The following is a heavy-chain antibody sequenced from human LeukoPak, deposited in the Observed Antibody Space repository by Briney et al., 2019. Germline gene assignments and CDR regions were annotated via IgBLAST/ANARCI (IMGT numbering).Heavy chain of an antibody. D-gene: IGHD3-9*01. CDR1: GFTFSNYW. J-gene: IGHJ4*02. CDR2: IKHDGGDK. Sequence: GGSLRLSCAASGFTFSNYWMSWVRQAPGKGLEWVANIKHDGGDKHYVYSVKGRFTIARDSAKNSLNLQMNSLRAEDTAVYYCARGGNYDILTGYIFDYWGQGTLVTVSS. V-gene: IGHV3-7*03. CDR3: ARGGNYDILTGYIFDY.